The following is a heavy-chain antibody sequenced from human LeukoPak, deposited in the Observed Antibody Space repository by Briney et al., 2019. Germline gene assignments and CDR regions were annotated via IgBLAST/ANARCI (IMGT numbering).Heavy chain of an antibody. CDR3: AHRQAISSSWGEGFDY. CDR2: IYWDDDK. CDR1: GFSLSTSGVG. V-gene: IGHV2-5*02. D-gene: IGHD6-13*01. Sequence: SGPTLVNPTQTLTLTCTFSGFSLSTSGVGVGWIRQPPGKALEWLALIYWDDDKRYSPSLKSRLTITKDTSKNQVVLTMTNMDPVDTATYYCAHRQAISSSWGEGFDYWGQGTLVTVSS. J-gene: IGHJ4*02.